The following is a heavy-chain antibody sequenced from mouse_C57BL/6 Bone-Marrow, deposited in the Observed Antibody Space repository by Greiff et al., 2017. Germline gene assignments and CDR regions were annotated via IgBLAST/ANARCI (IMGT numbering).Heavy chain of an antibody. CDR2: ISSGGSYT. Sequence: EVKLVESGGDLVKPGGSLKLSCAASGFTFSSYGMPWVRQTPDKRLEWVATISSGGSYTYYPDSVKGRFTISRDNAKNTLCLQMSSLKSEDTAMYYCARRWLLQFAYWGQGTLVTVSA. D-gene: IGHD2-3*01. CDR3: ARRWLLQFAY. CDR1: GFTFSSYG. J-gene: IGHJ3*01. V-gene: IGHV5-6*02.